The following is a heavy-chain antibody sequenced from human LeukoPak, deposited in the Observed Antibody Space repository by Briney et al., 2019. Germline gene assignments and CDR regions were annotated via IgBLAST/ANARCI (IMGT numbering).Heavy chain of an antibody. CDR2: ISYDGSNK. J-gene: IGHJ4*02. CDR3: AKGRDSSSWLDYFDY. V-gene: IGHV3-30*18. CDR1: GFTFSSYG. Sequence: PGGSLRLSCAASGFTFSSYGMHWVRQASGKGLEWVAVISYDGSNKYYADSVKGRFTISRDNSKNTLYLQMNSLRAEDTAVYYCAKGRDSSSWLDYFDYWGQGTLVTVSS. D-gene: IGHD6-13*01.